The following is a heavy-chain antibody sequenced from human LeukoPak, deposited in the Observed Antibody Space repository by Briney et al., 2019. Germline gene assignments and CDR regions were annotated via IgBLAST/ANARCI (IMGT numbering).Heavy chain of an antibody. CDR1: GGTFSSYA. Sequence: SVKVSXKASGGTFSSYAISWVRQAPGQGLEWMGRIIPIFGTANYAQKFQGRVTITTDESTSTAYMELSSLRSEDTAVYYCAREGVGKVPAAMRGDYWGQGTLVTVSS. J-gene: IGHJ4*02. CDR3: AREGVGKVPAAMRGDY. V-gene: IGHV1-69*05. CDR2: IIPIFGTA. D-gene: IGHD2-2*01.